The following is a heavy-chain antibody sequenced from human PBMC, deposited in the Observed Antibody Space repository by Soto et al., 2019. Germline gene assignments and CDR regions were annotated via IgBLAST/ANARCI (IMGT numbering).Heavy chain of an antibody. CDR3: AKDGSDYGDPMDV. V-gene: IGHV3-30*18. CDR2: ISYDGSNK. D-gene: IGHD4-17*01. Sequence: QVQLVESGGGVVQPGRSLRLSSAASGFTFSSYGMHWVRQAPGKGLEWVAVISYDGSNKYYADSVKGRFTISRDNSKNTLYLQMNSLRAEDTAVYYCAKDGSDYGDPMDVWGQGTTVTVSS. J-gene: IGHJ6*02. CDR1: GFTFSSYG.